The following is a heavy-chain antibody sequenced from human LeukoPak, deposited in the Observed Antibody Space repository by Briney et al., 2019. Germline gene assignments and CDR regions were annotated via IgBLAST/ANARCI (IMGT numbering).Heavy chain of an antibody. V-gene: IGHV3-48*04. D-gene: IGHD3-10*02. CDR3: AELGIRMIGGV. Sequence: GGSLRLSCAASGFIFSSYWMRWVRHAPGKGLEWVSYISSSGSTIYYADSVKGRFTISRDNAKSSLYLQMNSLRAEDTAVYYCAELGIRMIGGVWGKGTTVTISS. CDR1: GFIFSSYW. CDR2: ISSSGSTI. J-gene: IGHJ6*04.